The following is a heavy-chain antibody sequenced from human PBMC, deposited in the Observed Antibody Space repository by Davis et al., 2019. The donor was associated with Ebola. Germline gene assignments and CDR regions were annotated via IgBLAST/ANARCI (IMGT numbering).Heavy chain of an antibody. D-gene: IGHD4-23*01. Sequence: SETLSLTCTVSGGSISSYYWSWIRQPPGKGLEWIGYIYYSGSTNYNPSLKSRVTISVDTSKNQFSLKLSSVTAADTAVYYCARVTLTYGMDVWAQGTTVTVSS. V-gene: IGHV4-59*01. CDR2: IYYSGST. J-gene: IGHJ6*02. CDR1: GGSISSYY. CDR3: ARVTLTYGMDV.